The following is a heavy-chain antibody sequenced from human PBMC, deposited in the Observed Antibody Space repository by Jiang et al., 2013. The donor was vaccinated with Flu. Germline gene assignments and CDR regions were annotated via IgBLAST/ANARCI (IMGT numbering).Heavy chain of an antibody. CDR1: GHTLTELA. D-gene: IGHD3-22*01. CDR3: AAIYYDNSGYRYYYGLDA. CDR2: FDFEDGER. Sequence: SGAEVKKPGASVKLSCKVSGHTLTELAVHWVRQGPGKGLEWMGGFDFEDGERIYAQKFQGRVTMTEDTPTDTAYMELRSLRSEDTAVYYCAAIYYDNSGYRYYYGLDAWGQGTTVTVSS. J-gene: IGHJ6*02. V-gene: IGHV1-24*01.